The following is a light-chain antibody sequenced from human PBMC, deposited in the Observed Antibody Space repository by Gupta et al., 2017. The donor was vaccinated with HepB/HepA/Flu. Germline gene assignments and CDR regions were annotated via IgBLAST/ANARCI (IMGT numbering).Light chain of an antibody. Sequence: DLVMTQSPLSSPVTLGQPASIPCMSSQSLVHSDGDTFVSWLHQAPGQPPRLLIYKISARFSGVADRISGRGAGTDFTQKSRRVEAEDVGMYYCMQNTQFRTFGQGTKVEIK. CDR2: KIS. V-gene: IGKV2-24*01. J-gene: IGKJ2*02. CDR3: MQNTQFRT. CDR1: QSLVHSDGDTF.